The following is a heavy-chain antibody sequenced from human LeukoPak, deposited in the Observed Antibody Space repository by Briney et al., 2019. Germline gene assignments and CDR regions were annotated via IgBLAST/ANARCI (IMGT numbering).Heavy chain of an antibody. Sequence: GGSLRLSCAAAGFTFSSYAMSWVRQAPGKGLEWVSAISGSGGSTYYADSVKGRFTIPRDNSKNTLYLQMNSLRAEDTAVYYCAKTGGGYSYGFFDYWGQGTLVTVSS. CDR3: AKTGGGYSYGFFDY. V-gene: IGHV3-23*01. D-gene: IGHD5-18*01. CDR1: GFTFSSYA. CDR2: ISGSGGST. J-gene: IGHJ4*02.